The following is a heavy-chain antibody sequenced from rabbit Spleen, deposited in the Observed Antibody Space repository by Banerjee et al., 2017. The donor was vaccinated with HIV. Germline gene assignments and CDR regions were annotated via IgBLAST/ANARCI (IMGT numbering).Heavy chain of an antibody. CDR2: IDPVFGIT. Sequence: QSLEESGGGLVQPGGSLKLSCKASGFTLSSYYMNWVRQAPGKGLEWIGYIDPVFGITYYANWVNGRFSISRENAQNTVFLQMTSLTGADTATYFCARDLTGVIGWNFGWWGPGTLVTVS. CDR3: ARDLTGVIGWNFGW. D-gene: IGHD1-1*01. J-gene: IGHJ4*01. CDR1: GFTLSSYY. V-gene: IGHV1S7*01.